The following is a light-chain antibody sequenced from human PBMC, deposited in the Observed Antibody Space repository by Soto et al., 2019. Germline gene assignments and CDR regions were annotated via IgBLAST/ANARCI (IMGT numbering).Light chain of an antibody. V-gene: IGKV3-11*01. CDR2: DAS. Sequence: ETVLRQSPATLSLSPGEGATLSCRASQSVSRYLAWYQQKPGQAPRLLIYDASNRATGIPARFSGSGSGTDFTLTISSLEPEDFAVYYCQQRINPLTFGGGTKVEIK. CDR1: QSVSRY. J-gene: IGKJ4*01. CDR3: QQRINPLT.